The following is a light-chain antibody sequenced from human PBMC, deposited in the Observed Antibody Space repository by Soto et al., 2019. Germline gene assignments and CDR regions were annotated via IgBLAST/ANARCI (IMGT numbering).Light chain of an antibody. CDR3: QQSYFWRT. CDR1: QSISSY. J-gene: IGKJ1*01. CDR2: AAS. Sequence: DIRMTQSPSSLSASVGDRVTITCRASQSISSYLNWYQQKPGKAPKLLIYAASSLQSGVPSRFSGSGSGTDFTLTISSLQPEDFATYYCQQSYFWRTFGQGTKVEIK. V-gene: IGKV1-39*01.